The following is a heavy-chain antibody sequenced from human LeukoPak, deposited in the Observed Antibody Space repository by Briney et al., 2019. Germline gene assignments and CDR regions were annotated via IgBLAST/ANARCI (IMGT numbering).Heavy chain of an antibody. V-gene: IGHV4-39*01. J-gene: IGHJ4*02. CDR1: GGSISSSSYY. CDR3: ARQGYDYGDYVGY. CDR2: IYYSGST. D-gene: IGHD4-17*01. Sequence: SETLSLTCTVSGGSISSSSYYWGWIRQPPGKGLGWIGSIYYSGSTYYNPSLKSRVTISVDTSKNQFSLKLSSVTAADTAVYYCARQGYDYGDYVGYWGQGTLVTVSS.